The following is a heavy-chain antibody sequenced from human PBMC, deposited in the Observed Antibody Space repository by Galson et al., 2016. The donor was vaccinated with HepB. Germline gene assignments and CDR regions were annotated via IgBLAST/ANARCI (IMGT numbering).Heavy chain of an antibody. J-gene: IGHJ4*02. CDR1: GFAFSVYG. Sequence: SLRLSCAASGFAFSVYGMTWVRQAPRKGLEWVSAISTSGSSTDYADSVKGRFTISRDNSKNTLYLQMNSLRAEDTAVYYCAKVTTDVGDDWGQGIVVTVSS. CDR3: AKVTTDVGDD. CDR2: ISTSGSST. V-gene: IGHV3-23*01. D-gene: IGHD1-14*01.